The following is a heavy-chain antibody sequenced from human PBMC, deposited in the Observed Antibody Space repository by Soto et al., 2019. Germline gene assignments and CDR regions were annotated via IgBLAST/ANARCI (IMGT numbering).Heavy chain of an antibody. J-gene: IGHJ6*02. CDR2: IIPIFGTA. Sequence: QVQLVQSGAEVKKPGSSVKVSCKASGGTFSSYAISWVRQAPGQGLEWMGGIIPIFGTANYAQKFQGRVTITADEXXSXAYXELSSLRSEDTAVYYCARVEASSSSFSDYYYGMDVWGQGTTVTVSS. V-gene: IGHV1-69*12. D-gene: IGHD6-6*01. CDR1: GGTFSSYA. CDR3: ARVEASSSSFSDYYYGMDV.